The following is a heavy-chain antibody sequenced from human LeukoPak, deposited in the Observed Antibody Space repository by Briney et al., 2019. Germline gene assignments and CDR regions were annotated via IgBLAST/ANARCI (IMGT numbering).Heavy chain of an antibody. Sequence: GGSLRLSCAASGFTFSSYEMNRVRQAPGKGLEWVSSISSRGGYTYYADSLKGRVTVSRDNAKNALYLQMNSLRVEDTGVYYCAADGWPRGETATIGVLVSWGQGTLVIVAS. CDR2: ISSRGGYT. V-gene: IGHV3-21*01. J-gene: IGHJ4*02. CDR1: GFTFSSYE. D-gene: IGHD5-18*01. CDR3: AADGWPRGETATIGVLVS.